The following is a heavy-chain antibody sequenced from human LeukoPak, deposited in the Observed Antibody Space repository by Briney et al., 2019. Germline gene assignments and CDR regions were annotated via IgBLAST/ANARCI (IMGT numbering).Heavy chain of an antibody. CDR3: ARGVDL. J-gene: IGHJ2*01. CDR2: INYSGSP. CDR1: TGSLSGYY. Sequence: PSETLSLTCGVSTGSLSGYYWRWIRQPPGGGLEWIGEINYSGSPNYNPSLKSRVTISGDTAKKQFTLNLTSVTAADTGVYYCARGVDLWGRGTPVTVSS. V-gene: IGHV4-34*01.